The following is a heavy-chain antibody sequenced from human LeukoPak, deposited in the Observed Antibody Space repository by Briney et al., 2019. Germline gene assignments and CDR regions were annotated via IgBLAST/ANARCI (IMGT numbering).Heavy chain of an antibody. J-gene: IGHJ3*02. D-gene: IGHD3-22*01. CDR3: ARGDYYDSSGDAFDI. CDR1: GFTFTAYY. CDR2: INPNSGGT. V-gene: IGHV1-2*02. Sequence: ASVKVSCKASGFTFTAYYMHWVRQAPGQGLEWMGWINPNSGGTNYAQKLQGRVTMTTDTSTSTAYMELRSLRSDDTAVYYCARGDYYDSSGDAFDIWGQGTMVTVSS.